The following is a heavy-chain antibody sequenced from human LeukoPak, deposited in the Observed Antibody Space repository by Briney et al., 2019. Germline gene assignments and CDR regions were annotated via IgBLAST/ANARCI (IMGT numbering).Heavy chain of an antibody. V-gene: IGHV3-7*03. CDR3: AGGNSMNV. CDR2: IKKDGSGI. Sequence: PGGSLRLSCAVSEFPFSDSWMYWVRQAPGKGLEGVANIKKDGSGISYVDSVQGRFIISRDNAKNSLYLQMNSLRVEDTAVYSCAGGNSMNVWGKGTAVTVSS. CDR1: EFPFSDSW. J-gene: IGHJ6*04. D-gene: IGHD1/OR15-1a*01.